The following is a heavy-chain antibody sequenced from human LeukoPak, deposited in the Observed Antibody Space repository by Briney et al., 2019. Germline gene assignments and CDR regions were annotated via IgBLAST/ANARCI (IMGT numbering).Heavy chain of an antibody. CDR2: IKQDGSER. D-gene: IGHD3-22*01. J-gene: IGHJ6*03. CDR3: ARRGAWSSGYQGTTYYMDV. Sequence: PGGSLRLSCAASGFTFSSYAMSWVRQAPGKGLEWVANIKQDGSERYYVDSVKGRFTISRDNAKNSLCLQMNSLRAEDTAVYYCARRGAWSSGYQGTTYYMDVWGKGTTVTVSS. V-gene: IGHV3-7*01. CDR1: GFTFSSYA.